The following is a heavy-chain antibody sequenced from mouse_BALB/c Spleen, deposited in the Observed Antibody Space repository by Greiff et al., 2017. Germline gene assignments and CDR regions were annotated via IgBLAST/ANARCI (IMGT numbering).Heavy chain of an antibody. V-gene: IGHV2-9*02. CDR2: IWAGGST. CDR1: GFSLTSYG. J-gene: IGHJ4*01. D-gene: IGHD1-1*01. CDR3: ARTYYYGSSPHYWAMDY. Sequence: QVQLKESGPGLVAPSQSLSITCTVSGFSLTSYGVHWVRQPPGKGLERLGVIWAGGSTNYNSALMSRLSISKDNSKSQVFLKMNSLQTDDTAMYYCARTYYYGSSPHYWAMDYWGQGTSVTVSS.